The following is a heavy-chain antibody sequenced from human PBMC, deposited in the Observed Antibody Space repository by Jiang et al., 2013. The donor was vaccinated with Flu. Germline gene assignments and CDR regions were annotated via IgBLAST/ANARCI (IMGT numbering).Heavy chain of an antibody. V-gene: IGHV1-8*01. Sequence: GASVKVSCKASGYTFTSYDINWVRQATGQGLEWMGWMNPNSGNTGYAQKFQGRVTMTRNTSISTAYMELSSLRSEDTAVYYCARVSYYDRPPTANFDYWGQGTLVTVSS. CDR2: MNPNSGNT. J-gene: IGHJ4*02. CDR3: ARVSYYDRPPTANFDY. D-gene: IGHD3-22*01. CDR1: GYTFTSYD.